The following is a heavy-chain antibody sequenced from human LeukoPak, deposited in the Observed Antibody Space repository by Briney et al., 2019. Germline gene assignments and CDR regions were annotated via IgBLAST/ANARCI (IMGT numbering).Heavy chain of an antibody. V-gene: IGHV7-4-1*02. CDR2: INTNTGNP. CDR3: ARVPRGSSWYSYYFDY. Sequence: ASVKVSCKASGYTFTSYAMNWVRQAPGQGLEWMGWINTNTGNPTYAQGFTGRFVFSLDTSVSTAYLQISSLKAEDTAVYCCARVPRGSSWYSYYFDYWGQGTLVTVSS. J-gene: IGHJ4*02. CDR1: GYTFTSYA. D-gene: IGHD6-13*01.